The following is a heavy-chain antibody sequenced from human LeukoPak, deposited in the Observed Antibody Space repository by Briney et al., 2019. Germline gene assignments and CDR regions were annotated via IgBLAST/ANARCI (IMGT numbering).Heavy chain of an antibody. CDR3: ARDDIRSSGSYGRDAFDI. Sequence: SETLSLTCTVSGGSISSYYWSWIRQPPGKGLEWIGYIYYSGSTNYNPSLKSRVTISVDTSKNQFSLKLSSVTAADTAVYYCARDDIRSSGSYGRDAFDIWGQGTKVTVSS. V-gene: IGHV4-59*01. CDR2: IYYSGST. J-gene: IGHJ3*02. D-gene: IGHD6-19*01. CDR1: GGSISSYY.